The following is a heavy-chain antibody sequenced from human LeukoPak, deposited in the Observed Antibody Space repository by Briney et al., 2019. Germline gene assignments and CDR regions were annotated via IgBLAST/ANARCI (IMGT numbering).Heavy chain of an antibody. V-gene: IGHV4-30-2*01. D-gene: IGHD2-21*02. CDR3: ARGLDCGGDCYSGDYFDY. Sequence: SETLSLTCAVSGGSISSGGYSWSWIRQPPGKGLEWIGYIYHSGSTYYNPSLKSRVTISVDRSKNQFSLKLSSVTAADTAVYYCARGLDCGGDCYSGDYFDYWGQGTLVTVSS. J-gene: IGHJ4*02. CDR2: IYHSGST. CDR1: GGSISSGGYS.